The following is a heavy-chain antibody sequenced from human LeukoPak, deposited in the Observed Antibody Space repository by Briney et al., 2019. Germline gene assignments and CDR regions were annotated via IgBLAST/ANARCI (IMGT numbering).Heavy chain of an antibody. J-gene: IGHJ4*02. D-gene: IGHD5-18*01. CDR2: IRYDVSNK. CDR3: AKVAVYSYGPSPFDY. CDR1: GFTFSIYG. V-gene: IGHV3-30*02. Sequence: GGSLRLSCAASGFTFSIYGMHWVRQAPGKGLEWVAFIRYDVSNKYYADSVKGRFTISRDNSKNTLYLQMNSLRAEDTAVYYCAKVAVYSYGPSPFDYWGQGTLVTVSS.